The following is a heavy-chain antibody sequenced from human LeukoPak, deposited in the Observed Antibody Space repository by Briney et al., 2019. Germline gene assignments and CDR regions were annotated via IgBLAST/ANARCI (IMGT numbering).Heavy chain of an antibody. D-gene: IGHD6-13*01. CDR2: ISYTGLNK. V-gene: IGHV3-30*18. J-gene: IGHJ4*02. CDR1: GFTFSDYG. Sequence: GRSLRLSCAASGFTFSDYGMYWVRQAPGKGLEWVTVISYTGLNKYYTDSVKGRFTVSRDNSENMLYLQMNSLRAEDTAVYYCPKGRSSPWPLIDYWGQGTLVTVSS. CDR3: PKGRSSPWPLIDY.